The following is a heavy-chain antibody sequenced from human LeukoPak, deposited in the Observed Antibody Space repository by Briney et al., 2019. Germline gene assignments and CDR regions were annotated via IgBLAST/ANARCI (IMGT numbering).Heavy chain of an antibody. J-gene: IGHJ3*02. CDR3: ASPPQLRYFDGLSDAFDI. Sequence: PGGSLRLSCAASGFTFSSYEMNWVRQAPGKGLEWVSYISSSGSTIYYADSVKGRFTISRDNAKNSLYLQMNSLRAEDTAVYYCASPPQLRYFDGLSDAFDIWGQGTMVTVSS. V-gene: IGHV3-48*03. D-gene: IGHD3-9*01. CDR2: ISSSGSTI. CDR1: GFTFSSYE.